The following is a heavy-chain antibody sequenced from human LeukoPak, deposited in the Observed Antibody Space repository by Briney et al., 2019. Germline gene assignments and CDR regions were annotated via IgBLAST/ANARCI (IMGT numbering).Heavy chain of an antibody. CDR1: GFTFSSYG. D-gene: IGHD3-10*01. V-gene: IGHV3-33*01. CDR3: ARGDTMVRGDEDFDY. J-gene: IGHJ4*02. CDR2: IWYDGSNK. Sequence: PGGSLRLSCAASGFTFSSYGMHRVRQAPGKGLEWVAVIWYDGSNKYYADSVKGRFTISRDNSKNTLYLQMNSLRAEDTAVYYCARGDTMVRGDEDFDYWGQGTLVTVSS.